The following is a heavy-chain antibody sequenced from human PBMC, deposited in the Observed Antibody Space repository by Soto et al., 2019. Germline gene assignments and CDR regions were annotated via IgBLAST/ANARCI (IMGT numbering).Heavy chain of an antibody. J-gene: IGHJ4*02. Sequence: QVQLVQSGAEVKKPGSSVKVSCKASGGTFSSYAISWVRQAPGQGLEWMGGIIPIFGTANYAQKFQGRVTITAAESTSTAYIELGSLRSEDTAVYYCARDRGYCISTSCYGFFDYWGQGTLVTVSS. CDR3: ARDRGYCISTSCYGFFDY. D-gene: IGHD2-2*01. CDR2: IIPIFGTA. V-gene: IGHV1-69*12. CDR1: GGTFSSYA.